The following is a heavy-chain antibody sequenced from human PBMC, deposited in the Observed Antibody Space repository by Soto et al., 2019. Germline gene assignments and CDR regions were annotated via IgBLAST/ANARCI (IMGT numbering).Heavy chain of an antibody. CDR2: IYYSGST. CDR3: ARTITSIAVAGDDAFDI. CDR1: GDSMSSSDYY. J-gene: IGHJ3*02. D-gene: IGHD6-19*01. Sequence: SETLSLTCAVSGDSMSSSDYYWGWIRQPPGKGLEWIGNIYYSGSTNYNPSLKSRVAIPVDTSKNQFSLKLSSVTAADTAVYYCARTITSIAVAGDDAFDIWGQGTMVTVSS. V-gene: IGHV4-39*07.